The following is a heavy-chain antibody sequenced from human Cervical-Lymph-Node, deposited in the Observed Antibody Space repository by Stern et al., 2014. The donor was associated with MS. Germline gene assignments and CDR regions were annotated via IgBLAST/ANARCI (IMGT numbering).Heavy chain of an antibody. V-gene: IGHV1-69*01. CDR3: ARGDSEAPIYYFDY. D-gene: IGHD2-21*01. Sequence: VQLVESGAEVKKPGSSVKVSCKTSGGTFSNYAISWLRQAPGQGLEWMGGIPPIFDATNYAQKFQGRVTITADESTRTAYMELSSLRSDDTAMYYCARGDSEAPIYYFDYWGQGTLVTVSS. CDR2: IPPIFDAT. CDR1: GGTFSNYA. J-gene: IGHJ4*02.